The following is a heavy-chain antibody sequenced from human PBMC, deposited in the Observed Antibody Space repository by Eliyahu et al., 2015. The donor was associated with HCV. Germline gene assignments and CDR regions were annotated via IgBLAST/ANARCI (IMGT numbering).Heavy chain of an antibody. CDR3: ATTYYYGSGSSLDAFDI. CDR2: IWYDGSNK. V-gene: IGHV3-33*01. CDR1: GFTXSSXG. J-gene: IGHJ3*02. D-gene: IGHD3-10*01. Sequence: QVQLVESGGGVVQPGRSLRLSCAASGFTXSSXGMHWVRQAPGKGLXWVAVIWYDGSNKYYADSVKGRFTISRDNSKNTLYLQMNSLRAEDTAVYYCATTYYYGSGSSLDAFDIWGQGTMVTVSS.